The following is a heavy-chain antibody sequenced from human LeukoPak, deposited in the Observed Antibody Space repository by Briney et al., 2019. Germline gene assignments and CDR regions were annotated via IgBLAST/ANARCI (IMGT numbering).Heavy chain of an antibody. D-gene: IGHD3-16*02. CDR1: GFTFSSYS. Sequence: GGSLRLSCAASGFTFSSYSMNWVRQAPGKGLESVSSISSSSSYIYYADSVKGRFTISRDNAKNSLYLQMNSLRAEDTAVYYCARDFMITFGGVIVTRSYGAFDIWGQGTMVTVSS. V-gene: IGHV3-21*01. CDR3: ARDFMITFGGVIVTRSYGAFDI. J-gene: IGHJ3*02. CDR2: ISSSSSYI.